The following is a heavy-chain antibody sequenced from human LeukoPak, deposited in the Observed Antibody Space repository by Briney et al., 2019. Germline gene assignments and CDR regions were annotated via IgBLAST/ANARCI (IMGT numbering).Heavy chain of an antibody. CDR3: ARGGYCSSTSCYYYYYYYMDV. J-gene: IGHJ6*03. V-gene: IGHV1-8*03. D-gene: IGHD2-2*01. Sequence: ASVKVSCKASGYTFTRYDINWVRQATGQGLEWMGWMNPNSGNTGYAQKFQGRVTITRNTSISTAYMELSSLRSEDTAVYYCARGGYCSSTSCYYYYYYYMDVWGKGTTVTVSS. CDR1: GYTFTRYD. CDR2: MNPNSGNT.